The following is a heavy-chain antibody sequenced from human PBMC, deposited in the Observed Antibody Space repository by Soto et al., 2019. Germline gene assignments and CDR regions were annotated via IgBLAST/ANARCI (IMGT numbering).Heavy chain of an antibody. CDR2: VSGGGHTT. J-gene: IGHJ4*02. V-gene: IGHV3-23*01. CDR1: GFTFSNYA. D-gene: IGHD1-26*01. CDR3: AKDSNSGTYGEYFDY. Sequence: PGGSLRLSCAASGFTFSNYAMSWVRQAPGNGLEWISIVSGGGHTTDYADSVKGRVTISRDNSKNTVYLQMDSLRAEDTAVYYCAKDSNSGTYGEYFDYWGQGTLVTVSS.